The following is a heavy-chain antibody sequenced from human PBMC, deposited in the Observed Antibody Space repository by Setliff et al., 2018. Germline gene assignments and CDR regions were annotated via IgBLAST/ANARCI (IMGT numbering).Heavy chain of an antibody. CDR1: GFTFGSFY. V-gene: IGHV3-7*03. CDR3: ARLDYGSPAEY. D-gene: IGHD4-17*01. J-gene: IGHJ4*02. Sequence: QPGGSLRLSCAASGFTFGSFYMTWVRQAPGKGLEWVANIRPDGSETGSVDSVKGRFTISRDNAKNSLYLQMNNLRVEDTAIYYCARLDYGSPAEYWGQGTLVTVSS. CDR2: IRPDGSET.